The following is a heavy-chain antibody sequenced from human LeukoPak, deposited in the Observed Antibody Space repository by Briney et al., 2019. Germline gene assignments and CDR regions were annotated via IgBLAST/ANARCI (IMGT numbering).Heavy chain of an antibody. V-gene: IGHV1-69*05. J-gene: IGHJ5*02. Sequence: SVKVSCKASGGTFSSYAISWVRQAPGQGLEWMGGIIPIFGTANYAQKFQGRVTITTDESTSTAYMELSSLRSEDTAVYYCARDSTVVVTAILGYWFDPWGQGTLVTVSS. CDR3: ARDSTVVVTAILGYWFDP. D-gene: IGHD2-21*02. CDR2: IIPIFGTA. CDR1: GGTFSSYA.